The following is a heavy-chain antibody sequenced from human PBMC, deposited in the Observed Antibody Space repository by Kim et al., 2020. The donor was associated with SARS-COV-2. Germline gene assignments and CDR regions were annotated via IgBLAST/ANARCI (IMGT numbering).Heavy chain of an antibody. V-gene: IGHV1-69*13. J-gene: IGHJ4*02. CDR3: ARVMGSRGYFSTLYC. Sequence: SVKVSCKAYGGTFSSYGINWVRQAPGQGLEWMGGMIPMFGTANYAQNLQGRLTIAADGSTSTAYMELSSLRSEDTAVYYCARVMGSRGYFSTLYCWGQG. D-gene: IGHD3-22*01. CDR2: MIPMFGTA. CDR1: GGTFSSYG.